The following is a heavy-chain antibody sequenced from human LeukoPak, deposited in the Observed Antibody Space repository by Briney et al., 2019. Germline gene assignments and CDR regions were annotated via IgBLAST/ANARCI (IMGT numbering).Heavy chain of an antibody. D-gene: IGHD6-13*01. CDR1: GGTFSSYA. Sequence: RGASVKVSCKASGGTFSSYAISWVRQAPGQGLEWLAIINPSGGSTSYAQKFQGRVTMTRDTSTSTVYMELSSLRSEDTAVYYCARDGGISSSWYGWLYWGQGTLVTVSS. CDR3: ARDGGISSSWYGWLY. J-gene: IGHJ4*02. CDR2: INPSGGST. V-gene: IGHV1-46*01.